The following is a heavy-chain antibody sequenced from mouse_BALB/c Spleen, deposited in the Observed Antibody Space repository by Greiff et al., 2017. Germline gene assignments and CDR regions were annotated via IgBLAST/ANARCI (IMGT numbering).Heavy chain of an antibody. CDR3: ARAENYYGSEGFAY. CDR2: IWGDGST. D-gene: IGHD1-1*01. V-gene: IGHV2-6-7*01. CDR1: GFSLTGYG. Sequence: VMLVESGPGLVAPSQSLSITCTVSGFSLTGYGVNWVRQPPGKGLEWLGMIWGDGSTDYNSALKSRLSISKDNSKSQVFLKMNSLQTDDTARYYCARAENYYGSEGFAYWGQGTLVTVSA. J-gene: IGHJ3*01.